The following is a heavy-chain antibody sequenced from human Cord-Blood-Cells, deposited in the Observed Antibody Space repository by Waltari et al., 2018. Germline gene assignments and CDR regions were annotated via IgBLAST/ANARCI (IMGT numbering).Heavy chain of an antibody. CDR1: GGSISSSSYY. D-gene: IGHD3-22*01. V-gene: IGHV4-39*01. Sequence: QLQLQESVPGLVKPSETLSLTCTVSGGSISSSSYYWGWIRQPPGQGLEWIGGIDYRGTTSHAPSLTSRVTISVDTSKNQFSLKLSSVTAADTAVYYCARPLNYYDSSGYYYYWGQGTLVTVSS. CDR2: IDYRGTT. J-gene: IGHJ4*02. CDR3: ARPLNYYDSSGYYYY.